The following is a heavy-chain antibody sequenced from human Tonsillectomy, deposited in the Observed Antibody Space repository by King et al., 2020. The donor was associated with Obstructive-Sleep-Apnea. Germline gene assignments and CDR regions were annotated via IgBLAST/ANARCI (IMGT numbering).Heavy chain of an antibody. CDR3: ARRESYGSGSYYIY. CDR1: GGSISSYY. D-gene: IGHD3-10*01. J-gene: IGHJ4*02. Sequence: QLQESGPGLVKPSETLSLTCTVSGGSISSYYWSWIRQPPGKGLEWIGYIYYSGSTNYNPSLKSRVTISVDTSKNKFSLKLSSVTAADTAVYYCARRESYGSGSYYIYWGQGTLVTVSS. CDR2: IYYSGST. V-gene: IGHV4-59*08.